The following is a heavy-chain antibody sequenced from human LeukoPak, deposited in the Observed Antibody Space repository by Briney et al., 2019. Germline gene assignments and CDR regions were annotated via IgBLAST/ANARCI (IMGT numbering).Heavy chain of an antibody. J-gene: IGHJ4*02. Sequence: GGSLRLSCAASGFTFSNYWMNWVRQAPGKGLEWVSGISWNSGSIGYADSVKGRFTISRDNAKNSLYLQMNSLRAEDTALYYCAKVLGAYSGYDNYFDYWGQGTLVTVSS. CDR2: ISWNSGSI. CDR1: GFTFSNYW. D-gene: IGHD5-12*01. V-gene: IGHV3-9*01. CDR3: AKVLGAYSGYDNYFDY.